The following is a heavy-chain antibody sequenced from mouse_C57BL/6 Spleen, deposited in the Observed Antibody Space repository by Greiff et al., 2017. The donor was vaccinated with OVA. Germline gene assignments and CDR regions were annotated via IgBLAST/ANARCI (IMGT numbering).Heavy chain of an antibody. CDR2: IAPSDSYT. J-gene: IGHJ2*01. Sequence: QVQLQQPGAELVMPGASVKLSCKASGYTFTSYWMHWVKPRPGQGLDWIGEIAPSDSYTTYTQQFKGQSPLTVDKSSRTAYMQLSSLTSEDSAVYYCASLDSSGYYLDYWGQGTTLTVSS. V-gene: IGHV1-69*01. D-gene: IGHD3-2*02. CDR1: GYTFTSYW. CDR3: ASLDSSGYYLDY.